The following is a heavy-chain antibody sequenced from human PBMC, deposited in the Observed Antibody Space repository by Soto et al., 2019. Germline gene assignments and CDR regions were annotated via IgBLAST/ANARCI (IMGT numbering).Heavy chain of an antibody. CDR2: LKQDESDR. Sequence: EVQLVESGGGLVQPGGSLRLSCAASGFTFSTYWMAWVRRAPGRGLEWVANLKQDESDRNYVDSVKGRFTISRDNAKNSRYLQMNGLRAEDTAVYYCARDVAGALDYWGQGTLVTVSS. CDR1: GFTFSTYW. D-gene: IGHD1-26*01. V-gene: IGHV3-7*01. J-gene: IGHJ4*02. CDR3: ARDVAGALDY.